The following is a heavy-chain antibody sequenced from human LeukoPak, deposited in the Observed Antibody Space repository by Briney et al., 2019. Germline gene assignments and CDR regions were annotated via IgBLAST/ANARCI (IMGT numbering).Heavy chain of an antibody. CDR3: VIGYYDFDY. J-gene: IGHJ4*02. Sequence: EGSLRLSCAASGFTFSNYGMHWVRQAPGKGLELVAVITYDGSNKYYADSVKGRFTISRDNSKNMPSLQMNSMRAEDTAMYFCVIGYYDFDYWVQGTLVTVRS. CDR1: GFTFSNYG. D-gene: IGHD3-3*01. CDR2: ITYDGSNK. V-gene: IGHV3-30*03.